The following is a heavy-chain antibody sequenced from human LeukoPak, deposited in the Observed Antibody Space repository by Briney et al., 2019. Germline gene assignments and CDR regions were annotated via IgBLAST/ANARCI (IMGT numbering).Heavy chain of an antibody. CDR1: GLTFSSYG. J-gene: IGHJ6*03. V-gene: IGHV3-30*02. D-gene: IGHD3-10*01. Sequence: PGGSLRLSCAASGLTFSSYGMHWVRQAPGKGLEWVAFVRYDGSNTYYADSVKGRFTISRDNSKNTLYLEMDSLRTEDTAVYYCAKDQRIYGILYYIYMDVWGKGTTVTISS. CDR2: VRYDGSNT. CDR3: AKDQRIYGILYYIYMDV.